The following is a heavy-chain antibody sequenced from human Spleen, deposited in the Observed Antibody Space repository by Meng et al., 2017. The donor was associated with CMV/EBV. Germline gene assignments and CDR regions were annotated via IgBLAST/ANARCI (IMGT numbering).Heavy chain of an antibody. V-gene: IGHV4-59*12. Sequence: SETLSLTCTVSGDSISNYYWSWIRQPPGKGLEWIGSIYYSGSTYYNPSLKSRVTISVDTSKNQFSLKLSSVTAADTAVYYCARAPPITIFGVPDAGIYDYWGQGTLVTVSS. J-gene: IGHJ4*02. CDR3: ARAPPITIFGVPDAGIYDY. CDR2: IYYSGST. D-gene: IGHD3-3*01. CDR1: GDSISNYY.